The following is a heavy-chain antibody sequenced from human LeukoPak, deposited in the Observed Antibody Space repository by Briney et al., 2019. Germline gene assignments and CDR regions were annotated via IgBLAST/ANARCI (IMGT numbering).Heavy chain of an antibody. V-gene: IGHV4-38-2*02. D-gene: IGHD5-12*01. J-gene: IGHJ2*01. CDR3: ARVYYSKSYDYWYFDL. CDR2: IYHSGST. Sequence: SETLSLTCTVSGYSISSGYYWGWIRQPPGKGLEWIGSIYHSGSTYYNPSLKSRVTISVDTSKNQFSLKLSSVTAADTAVYYCARVYYSKSYDYWYFDLWGRGTLVTVSS. CDR1: GYSISSGYY.